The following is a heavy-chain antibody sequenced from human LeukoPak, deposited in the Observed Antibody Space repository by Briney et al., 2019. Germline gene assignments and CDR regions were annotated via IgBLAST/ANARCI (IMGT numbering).Heavy chain of an antibody. Sequence: ASVKVSCKASGYTFTSYYMHWVRQAPGQGLEWMGIINPSGGSTSYAQKFQGRVTMTRDTSTSTVYMELSSLRSEDTAVYYCARGYNPANYYYNGVDVWGQGTTVTVSS. D-gene: IGHD1-1*01. V-gene: IGHV1-46*01. CDR3: ARGYNPANYYYNGVDV. J-gene: IGHJ6*02. CDR2: INPSGGST. CDR1: GYTFTSYY.